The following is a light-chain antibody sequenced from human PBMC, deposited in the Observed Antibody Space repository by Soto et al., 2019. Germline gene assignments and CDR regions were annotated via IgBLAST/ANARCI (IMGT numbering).Light chain of an antibody. CDR3: QQYNSYSPT. CDR2: KAS. CDR1: QTISSW. J-gene: IGKJ1*01. V-gene: IGKV1-5*03. Sequence: DIQMTQSPSTLSGSVGDRVTITCRASQTISSWLAWYQQKPGKAPKLLIYKASTLKSGVPSRFSGSGSGTEFILTISSLQPEDFATYYCQQYNSYSPTFGQGTKVDIK.